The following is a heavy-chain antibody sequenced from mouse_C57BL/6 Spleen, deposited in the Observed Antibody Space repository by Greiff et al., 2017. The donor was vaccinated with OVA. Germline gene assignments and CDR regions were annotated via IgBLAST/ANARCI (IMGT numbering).Heavy chain of an antibody. CDR2: ISSGGSYT. D-gene: IGHD1-1*01. J-gene: IGHJ2*01. Sequence: EVKLMESGGDLVKPGGSLKLSCAASGFTFSSYGMSWVRQTPDKRLEWVATISSGGSYTYYPDSVKGRFTISRDNAKTTLYLQMSSLKSEDTAMYYCARQEITTVVAPYYFDYWGQGTTLTVSS. CDR1: GFTFSSYG. V-gene: IGHV5-6*01. CDR3: ARQEITTVVAPYYFDY.